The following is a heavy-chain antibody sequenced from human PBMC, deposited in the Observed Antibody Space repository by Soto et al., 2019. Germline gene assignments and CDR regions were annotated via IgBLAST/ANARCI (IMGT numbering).Heavy chain of an antibody. CDR1: GGTINSGCCY. Sequence: SETLSLTCTVSGGTINSGCCYWNWIRQHPGKGLEWIGYMYYSGSTYYNPFLRSRVIISADTSENHFSLKLSSVTAADTAVYFCARGYRQSGYSSSWVFDYWGQGTLVTVSS. V-gene: IGHV4-31*03. J-gene: IGHJ4*02. CDR2: MYYSGST. CDR3: ARGYRQSGYSSSWVFDY. D-gene: IGHD6-13*01.